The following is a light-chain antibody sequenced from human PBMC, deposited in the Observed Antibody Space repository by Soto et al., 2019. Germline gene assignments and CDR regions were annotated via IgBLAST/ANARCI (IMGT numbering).Light chain of an antibody. CDR2: GAS. CDR3: QQYNNWPPKYT. Sequence: EIVMTQSPATLSVSPGERATLSCRASQSVSSNLAWYQQKPGQAPRLLIYGASTRATAIPARFSGSGSGTYFTLTISSLQSEDFAVYYCQQYNNWPPKYTFGQGTKLEIK. J-gene: IGKJ2*01. V-gene: IGKV3-15*01. CDR1: QSVSSN.